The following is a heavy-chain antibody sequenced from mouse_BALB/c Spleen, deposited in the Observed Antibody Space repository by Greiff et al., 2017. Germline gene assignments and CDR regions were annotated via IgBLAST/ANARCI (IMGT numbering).Heavy chain of an antibody. CDR2: IAPGSGST. D-gene: IGHD2-4*01. V-gene: IGHV1S41*01. CDR3: AIDYDVGYFDV. CDR1: GYTFTSYW. Sequence: DLVKPGASVKLSCKASGYTFTSYWINWIKQRPGQGLEWIGRIAPGSGSTYYNEMFKGKATLTVDTSSSTAYIHLSSLSSEDSAVYFCAIDYDVGYFDVWGAGTTVTVSS. J-gene: IGHJ1*01.